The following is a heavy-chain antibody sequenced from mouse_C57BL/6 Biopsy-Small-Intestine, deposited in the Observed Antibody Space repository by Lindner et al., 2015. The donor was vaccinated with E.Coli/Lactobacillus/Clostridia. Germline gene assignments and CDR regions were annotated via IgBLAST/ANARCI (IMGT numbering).Heavy chain of an antibody. Sequence: SVKVFCKASGYTFTGHSMCWVRQAPGQGLEWMGCINPRNGGPNYAQKFQGRVTMTTDTSISTAYMEVSGLRSDDTAVYYCARNLNGLDPWGQGTLVTVSS. CDR1: GYTFTGHS. J-gene: IGHJ4*01. CDR2: INPRNGGP. V-gene: IGHV1-53*01. CDR3: ARNLNGLDP. D-gene: IGHD1-2*01.